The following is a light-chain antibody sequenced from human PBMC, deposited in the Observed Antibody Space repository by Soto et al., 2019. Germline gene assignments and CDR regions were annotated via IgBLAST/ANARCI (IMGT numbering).Light chain of an antibody. V-gene: IGKV1-39*01. CDR1: QRISNY. CDR3: QHSYNTPWT. J-gene: IGKJ1*01. CDR2: GTS. Sequence: DIQMTQSPSSLSASVGDRVTITCRASQRISNYLNWYQQKPGKAPKLLIYGTSVLQSGVPSRFSGSGGGTDFTLTVSSLQPEDSATYYCQHSYNTPWTFGQGTRVEIK.